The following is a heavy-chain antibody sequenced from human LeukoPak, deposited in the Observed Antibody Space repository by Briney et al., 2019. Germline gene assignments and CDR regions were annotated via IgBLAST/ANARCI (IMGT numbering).Heavy chain of an antibody. V-gene: IGHV4-34*01. Sequence: SETLSLTCAVYGGSFSGYYWSWIRQPPGRGLEWIGEINHSGSTNYNPSLKSRVTISVDTSKNQFSLKLSSVTAADTAVYYCARLGYTYYYYMDVWGKGTTVTVSS. D-gene: IGHD2-2*02. J-gene: IGHJ6*03. CDR3: ARLGYTYYYYMDV. CDR2: INHSGST. CDR1: GGSFSGYY.